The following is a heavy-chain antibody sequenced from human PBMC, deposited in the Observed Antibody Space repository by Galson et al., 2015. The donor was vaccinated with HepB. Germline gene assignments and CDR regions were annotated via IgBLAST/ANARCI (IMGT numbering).Heavy chain of an antibody. J-gene: IGHJ4*02. D-gene: IGHD3-10*01. CDR2: IIPIFGTA. CDR1: GGTFSSYA. Sequence: SVKVSCKASGGTFSSYAISWVRQAPGQGLEWMGGIIPIFGTANYAQKFQGRVTITADESTSTAYMELSSLRSEDTAAYYCARGYYYGSGSLFDYWGQGTLVTVSS. V-gene: IGHV1-69*13. CDR3: ARGYYYGSGSLFDY.